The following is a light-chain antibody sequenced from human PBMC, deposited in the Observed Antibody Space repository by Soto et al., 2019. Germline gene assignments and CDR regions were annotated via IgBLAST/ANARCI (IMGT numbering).Light chain of an antibody. CDR1: QSISSY. CDR2: AEY. J-gene: IGKJ5*01. Sequence: DIQLTQCPSSLAASAGDRVNITFLASQSISSYLNWYQQKPGKAPKLLIYAEYSLQSGVKSRFSGSGSGKDFTLTIRSMQHEDFATYYCKKSYSTLLNFGNGKRLEIK. CDR3: KKSYSTLLN. V-gene: IGKV1-39*01.